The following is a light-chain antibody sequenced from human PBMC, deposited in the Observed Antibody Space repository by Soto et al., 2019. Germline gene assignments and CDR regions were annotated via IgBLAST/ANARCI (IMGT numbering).Light chain of an antibody. V-gene: IGKV1-17*01. Sequence: DIQMTQSPSSLSASVGDRVTITCRASQGIRDALGWYQQKPGKAPKRLIYAASSLQSRVPSRFSGRGSGTEFTLTISSLQPEDFATYYFLQHNSYPLTFGQGTKVEIK. CDR3: LQHNSYPLT. CDR1: QGIRDA. CDR2: AAS. J-gene: IGKJ1*01.